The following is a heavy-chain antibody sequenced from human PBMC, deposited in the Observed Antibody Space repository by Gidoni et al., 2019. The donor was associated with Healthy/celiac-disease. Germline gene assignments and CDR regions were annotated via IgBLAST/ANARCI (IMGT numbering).Heavy chain of an antibody. Sequence: EVQLVESGGGLVQPGRSLRLSCAASGFTFDDYAMHWVRQAPGKGLEWVSGISWNSGSIGYAYSVKGRFTISRDNAKNSLYLQMNSLRAEDTALYYCAKAFRVKEYYYYYYGMDVWGQGTTVTVSS. CDR3: AKAFRVKEYYYYYYGMDV. CDR1: GFTFDDYA. CDR2: ISWNSGSI. V-gene: IGHV3-9*01. J-gene: IGHJ6*02.